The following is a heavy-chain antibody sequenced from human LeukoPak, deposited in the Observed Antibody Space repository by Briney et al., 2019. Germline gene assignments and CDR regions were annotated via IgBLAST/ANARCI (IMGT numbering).Heavy chain of an antibody. J-gene: IGHJ4*02. Sequence: SETLSLTCAVSGGSISSNSYYWGWTRQPPGKGLEWIGSIYYSGSTYYNPSLKSRVTISVDTSKNQFSLKLSSVTAADTAVYYCARSNYDSSGYRIDWGQGTLVTVSS. CDR2: IYYSGST. D-gene: IGHD3-22*01. CDR3: ARSNYDSSGYRID. CDR1: GGSISSNSYY. V-gene: IGHV4-39*07.